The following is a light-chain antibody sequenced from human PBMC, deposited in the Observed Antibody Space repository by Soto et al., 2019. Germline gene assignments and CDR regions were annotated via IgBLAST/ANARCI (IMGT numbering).Light chain of an antibody. CDR1: SSNIGNNY. J-gene: IGLJ3*02. CDR2: DNN. Sequence: QSVLTQPPSVSAAPGQRVTISCSGASSNIGNNYVSWYQQLPGTAPKLLIYDNNQRPSGIPDRFSGSKSGTSATLGITGLQTGDEADYYCGTWDSSLGGGVFGGGTKVTVL. CDR3: GTWDSSLGGGV. V-gene: IGLV1-51*01.